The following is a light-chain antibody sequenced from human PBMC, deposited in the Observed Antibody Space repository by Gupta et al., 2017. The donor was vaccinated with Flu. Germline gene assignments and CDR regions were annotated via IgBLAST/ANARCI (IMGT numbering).Light chain of an antibody. CDR1: SSDVGGYNY. V-gene: IGLV2-14*01. Sequence: SSDVGGYNYVSWYQQHPGKAPKLMIYEVSNRPSGVSNRFSGSKSGNTAPLTISGLQAEDEADYYCSSYTSSSTLVVFGGGTKLTVL. J-gene: IGLJ2*01. CDR3: SSYTSSSTLVV. CDR2: EVS.